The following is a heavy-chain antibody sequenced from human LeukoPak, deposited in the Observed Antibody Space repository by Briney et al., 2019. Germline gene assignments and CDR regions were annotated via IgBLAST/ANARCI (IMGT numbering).Heavy chain of an antibody. V-gene: IGHV4-61*02. CDR2: IYTSGST. D-gene: IGHD6-13*01. Sequence: PSQTLSLTCTVSGGSISSGSYYWSWIRQPAGKGLEWIGRIYTSGSTNYNPSLKSRVTISVDTSKNQFSLKLSSVTAADTAVYYCARGVAQLVDSSSWSWSPPRQYYFDYWGQGTLVTVSS. CDR1: GGSISSGSYY. CDR3: ARGVAQLVDSSSWSWSPPRQYYFDY. J-gene: IGHJ4*02.